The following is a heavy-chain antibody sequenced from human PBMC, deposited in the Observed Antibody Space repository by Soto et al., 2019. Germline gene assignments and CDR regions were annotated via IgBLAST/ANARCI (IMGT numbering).Heavy chain of an antibody. Sequence: QVLLVESGGGVVQPGRSLRLSCAASGFPFTTYGMHWVREGPGKGLEWVAVISYDGSNTYYADSVKGRFTISRDNSKNTQYLQMNSLRTEDTALYYCVGGQYYFDYRGQGTLVTVSS. CDR1: GFPFTTYG. D-gene: IGHD3-10*01. V-gene: IGHV3-30*03. CDR3: VGGQYYFDY. J-gene: IGHJ4*02. CDR2: ISYDGSNT.